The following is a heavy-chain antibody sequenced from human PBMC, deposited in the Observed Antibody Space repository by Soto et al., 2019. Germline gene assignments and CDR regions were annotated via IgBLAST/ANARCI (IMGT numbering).Heavy chain of an antibody. CDR3: AKAREVVPALPVDY. CDR1: GFTFSSYG. V-gene: IGHV3-30*18. D-gene: IGHD2-2*01. CDR2: ISYDGSNK. J-gene: IGHJ4*02. Sequence: GGSLRLSCAASGFTFSSYGMHWVRQAPGKGLEWVAVISYDGSNKYYADSVKGRFTISRDNSKNTLYLQMNSLRAEDTAVYYCAKAREVVPALPVDYWGQGTLVTVSS.